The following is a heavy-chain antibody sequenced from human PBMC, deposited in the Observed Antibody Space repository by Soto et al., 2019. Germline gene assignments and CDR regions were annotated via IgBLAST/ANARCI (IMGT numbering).Heavy chain of an antibody. CDR2: ISYDGNNK. CDR1: GFTFTSYA. J-gene: IGHJ4*02. V-gene: IGHV3-30-3*01. Sequence: GGSLRLSCAASGFTFTSYAMHWVRQAPGKGLEWVAVISYDGNNKYYADSAKGRFTISRDNFKNTLYLEMNSLRAEDTAVYYCARGTNYGGNSGSDYWGQGTLVTVSS. CDR3: ARGTNYGGNSGSDY. D-gene: IGHD4-17*01.